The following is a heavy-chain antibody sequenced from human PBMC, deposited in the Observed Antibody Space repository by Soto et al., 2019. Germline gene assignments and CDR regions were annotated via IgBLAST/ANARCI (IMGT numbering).Heavy chain of an antibody. CDR1: GYTFTSYG. Sequence: QVQLVQSGAEVKKPGASVKVSCKASGYTFTSYGISWVRQAPGQVLEWMGWISAYNGNTNYAQKLQGRVTKTTDTSTSTAYKELRSLRSDDTAVYYCARATIAAAGIEDVYYFDYWGQGTLVTVSS. D-gene: IGHD6-13*01. V-gene: IGHV1-18*01. J-gene: IGHJ4*02. CDR3: ARATIAAAGIEDVYYFDY. CDR2: ISAYNGNT.